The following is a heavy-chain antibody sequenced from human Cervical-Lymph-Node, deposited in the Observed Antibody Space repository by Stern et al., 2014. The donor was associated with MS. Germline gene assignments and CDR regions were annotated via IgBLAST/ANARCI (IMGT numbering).Heavy chain of an antibody. V-gene: IGHV5-51*01. Sequence: VQLLESGGDVKKPGESLRISCKGAGYSFTSYWIGWVGQMPGKGLEWMGINVPGDADTKYSPSFHGQVPFSADKSISTASLQWRSLKASATAMYYCARHCGFRPGCIDYWGQGTLVTVSS. D-gene: IGHD2-21*01. J-gene: IGHJ4*02. CDR3: ARHCGFRPGCIDY. CDR2: NVPGDADT. CDR1: GYSFTSYW.